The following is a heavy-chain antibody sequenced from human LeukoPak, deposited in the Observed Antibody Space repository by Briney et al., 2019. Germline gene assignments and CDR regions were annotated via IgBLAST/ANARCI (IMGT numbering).Heavy chain of an antibody. CDR2: IYYGGST. V-gene: IGHV4-39*01. Sequence: PSETLSLTCTVSGDSMTSSNHYWVWIRQPPGKGLEWIGSIYYGGSTYYNPSLKSRVTISQDTSKNQFSLKVNTVTAADTAVNHCARRSHCTGDSCYPVWGQGTTVTVSS. CDR3: ARRSHCTGDSCYPV. D-gene: IGHD2-15*01. J-gene: IGHJ6*02. CDR1: GDSMTSSNHY.